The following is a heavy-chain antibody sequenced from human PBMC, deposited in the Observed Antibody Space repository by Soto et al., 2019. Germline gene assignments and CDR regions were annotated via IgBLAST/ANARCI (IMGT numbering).Heavy chain of an antibody. CDR1: GGSFSGYY. J-gene: IGHJ4*02. D-gene: IGHD6-13*01. CDR2: INHSGST. Sequence: QVQLQQWGAGLLKPSETLSLTCAVYGGSFSGYYWSWIRQPPGKGLEWIGEINHSGSTNYNPSLKSRVTISVGTSKNQCSLKLSSVTAADTAVYYCARVAGRSKSSSWYDYWGQGTLVTVSS. V-gene: IGHV4-34*01. CDR3: ARVAGRSKSSSWYDY.